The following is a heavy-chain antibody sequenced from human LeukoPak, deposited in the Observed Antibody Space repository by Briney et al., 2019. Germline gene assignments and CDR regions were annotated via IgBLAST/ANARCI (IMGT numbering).Heavy chain of an antibody. CDR3: ARSYRATAGIVDV. Sequence: GGSLRLSCAASDFTLSDYYMTWIRQAPGKGLEWLSYISNSGSDIYSADSVKGRFTISRDNAKNPLYLQMNSLRAEDTAVYYCARSYRATAGIVDVWGQGTTVTVSS. CDR2: ISNSGSDI. J-gene: IGHJ6*02. V-gene: IGHV3-11*01. CDR1: DFTLSDYY. D-gene: IGHD6-13*01.